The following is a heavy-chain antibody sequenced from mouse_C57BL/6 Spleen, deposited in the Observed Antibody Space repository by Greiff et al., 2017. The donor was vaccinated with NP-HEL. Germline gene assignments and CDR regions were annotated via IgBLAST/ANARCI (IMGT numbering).Heavy chain of an antibody. CDR1: GFTFSSYA. D-gene: IGHD2-5*01. V-gene: IGHV5-4*01. J-gene: IGHJ3*01. CDR2: ISDGGSYT. Sequence: EVQRVESGGGLVKPGGSLKLSCAASGFTFSSYAMSWVRQTPEKRLEWVATISDGGSYTYYPDNVKGRFTISRDNAKNNLYLQMSHLKSEDTAMYYCAREGVYSNYWFAYWGQGTLVTVSA. CDR3: AREGVYSNYWFAY.